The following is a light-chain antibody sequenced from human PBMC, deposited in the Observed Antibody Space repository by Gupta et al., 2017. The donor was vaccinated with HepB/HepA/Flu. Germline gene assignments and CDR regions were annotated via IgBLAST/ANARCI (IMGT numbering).Light chain of an antibody. J-gene: IGKJ4*01. Sequence: DIVMTQSPDSLAVSLGERATINCKSSQSVLHSSNNKHYLTWYQQKPGLPPKVLIYWASTRESGVPDRFSGSGSGTDFTLTISSLQAEDVAVYYCQQYDNTPLTFGGGTKVEIK. CDR1: QSVLHSSNNKHY. CDR2: WAS. V-gene: IGKV4-1*01. CDR3: QQYDNTPLT.